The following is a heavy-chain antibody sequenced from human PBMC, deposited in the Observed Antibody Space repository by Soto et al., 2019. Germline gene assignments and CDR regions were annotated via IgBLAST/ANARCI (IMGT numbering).Heavy chain of an antibody. Sequence: QVQLQESGPGLVKPSQTLSLTCTVSGGSISSGGYYWSWIRQHPGKGLEWIGYIYYSGSTYYNPSLKSLVTISVDTSKIQFSLKLSSVTAADTAVYYCARSSQSTVTTCDYWGQGTLVTVSS. CDR2: IYYSGST. D-gene: IGHD4-17*01. CDR1: GGSISSGGYY. J-gene: IGHJ4*02. CDR3: ARSSQSTVTTCDY. V-gene: IGHV4-31*01.